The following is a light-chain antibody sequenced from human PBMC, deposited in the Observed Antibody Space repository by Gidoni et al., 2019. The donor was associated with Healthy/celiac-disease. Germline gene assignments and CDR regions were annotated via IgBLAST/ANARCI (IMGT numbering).Light chain of an antibody. J-gene: IGKJ5*01. V-gene: IGKV3-20*01. CDR3: QQYGSSPVT. CDR2: GAS. CDR1: QSVSSSY. Sequence: EIVLTQSPGTLSLSPGERATLSCRASQSVSSSYLAWYQQKPGQAPRLLIDGASSRATGIPDRCSGSGSGTDCTLTISRLEPEDFAVYYCQQYGSSPVTVGQGTRLEIK.